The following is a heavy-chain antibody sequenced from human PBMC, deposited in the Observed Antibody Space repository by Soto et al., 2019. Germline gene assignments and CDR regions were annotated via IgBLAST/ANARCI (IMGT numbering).Heavy chain of an antibody. Sequence: GASVKVSCKASGYTFASYYRHWVRQSHGQGLEWMGIINPSGGSTSYAQKFQGRVTMTRDTSTSTVYMELSSLRSEDTAVYYCATAALRYFDWLPLRRDYNYMDVWGKGTTVTVS. D-gene: IGHD3-9*01. CDR3: ATAALRYFDWLPLRRDYNYMDV. CDR2: INPSGGST. V-gene: IGHV1-46*01. CDR1: GYTFASYY. J-gene: IGHJ6*03.